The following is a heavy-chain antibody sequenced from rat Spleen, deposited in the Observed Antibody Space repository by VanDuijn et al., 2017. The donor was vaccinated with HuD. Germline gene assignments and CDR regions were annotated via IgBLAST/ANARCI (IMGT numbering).Heavy chain of an antibody. Sequence: QVHLKESGPGLVQPSQTLSLTCTVSGFSLTSYTVSWVRQPPGKGLEWIAAISSGGSTYYNSAVQSRLSISRDTSKSQVFLKMNSLQPEDTGTYYCVRHYYDGSLSTGDWFAYWGQGTLVTVSS. CDR2: ISSGGST. V-gene: IGHV2-6*01. CDR3: VRHYYDGSLSTGDWFAY. J-gene: IGHJ3*01. D-gene: IGHD1-12*02. CDR1: GFSLTSYT.